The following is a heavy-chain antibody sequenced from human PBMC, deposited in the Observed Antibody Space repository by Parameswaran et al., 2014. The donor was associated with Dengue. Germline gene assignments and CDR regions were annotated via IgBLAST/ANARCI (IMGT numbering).Heavy chain of an antibody. Sequence: RLVRQAWTRLEWMGGIIPIFGTANYAQKFQGRVTITADESTSTAYMELSSLRSEDTAVYYCASRPSYYYYMDVWGQGTTVTVSS. CDR3: ASRPSYYYYMDV. V-gene: IGHV1-69*01. CDR2: IIPIFGTA. J-gene: IGHJ6*02.